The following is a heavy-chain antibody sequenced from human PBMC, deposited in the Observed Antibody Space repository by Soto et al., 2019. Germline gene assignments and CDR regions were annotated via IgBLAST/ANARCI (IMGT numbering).Heavy chain of an antibody. CDR2: IYSGGST. CDR3: AREQSYYFDY. CDR1: GFTVSSNY. J-gene: IGHJ4*02. D-gene: IGHD6-19*01. Sequence: EVPLVESGGGLVQPGGSLRLSCAASGFTVSSNYMSWVRQAPGKGLEWVSVIYSGGSTYYADSVKGRFTISRDNSKNALYVQMNSLGGEDRAVYYCAREQSYYFDYWGQGGLVTVSS. V-gene: IGHV3-66*01.